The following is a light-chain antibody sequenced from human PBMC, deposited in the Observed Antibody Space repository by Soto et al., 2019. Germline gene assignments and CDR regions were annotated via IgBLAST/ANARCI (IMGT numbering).Light chain of an antibody. CDR2: KAS. CDR1: QNISAW. Sequence: DIQMTQSPSTLSASVGDRVTITCRASQNISAWLAWYQHKPGTAPKLLIYKASNLKTGVPSRFSGSGSGTELILTISGLQSDDFAMYYCQQYGYLVTFGGGTKVEIK. J-gene: IGKJ4*01. V-gene: IGKV1-5*03. CDR3: QQYGYLVT.